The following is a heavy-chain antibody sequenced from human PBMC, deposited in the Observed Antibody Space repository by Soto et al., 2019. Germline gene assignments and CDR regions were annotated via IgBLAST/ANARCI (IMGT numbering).Heavy chain of an antibody. CDR2: ISNAGSGNT. CDR3: ARESNHYQDFFQN. Sequence: ASVKVSCKTSGYPFPSLEVHWIRQAPGQRPEWMGGISNAGSGNTKYSQKFQDRLTITWDKRATTVYMALSSLTSEDTATYYCARESNHYQDFFQNWGQGTQVTASS. D-gene: IGHD2-2*01. CDR1: GYPFPSLE. J-gene: IGHJ4*02. V-gene: IGHV1-3*01.